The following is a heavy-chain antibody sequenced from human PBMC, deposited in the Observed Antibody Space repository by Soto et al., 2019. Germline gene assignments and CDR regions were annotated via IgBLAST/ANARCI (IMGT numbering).Heavy chain of an antibody. Sequence: QVQLQESGPGLVKPSQTLSLTCTVSGGSISSGGYYWSWIRQHPGKGLEWIGYIYYSGSTYYNPSLNSRSPISVDTYKNQCSLKLSSATAADTAVYYCARWVGATSFDYWGQGTLVTVSS. D-gene: IGHD1-26*01. CDR2: IYYSGST. CDR1: GGSISSGGYY. V-gene: IGHV4-31*03. CDR3: ARWVGATSFDY. J-gene: IGHJ4*02.